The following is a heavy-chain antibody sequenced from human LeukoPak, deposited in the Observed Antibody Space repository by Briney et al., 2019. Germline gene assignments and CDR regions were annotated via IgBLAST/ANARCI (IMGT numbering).Heavy chain of an antibody. V-gene: IGHV3-30-3*01. J-gene: IGHJ6*02. Sequence: GRSLRLPCAASGFTFGSYAMHWVRQAPGKGLEWAAVMSFDGTHIYYADSVKGRFTISRDNSKNTLYLQMNSLRAEDTAVYYCARCSGYGMDVWGQGTTVTVSS. CDR2: MSFDGTHI. D-gene: IGHD3-10*02. CDR1: GFTFGSYA. CDR3: ARCSGYGMDV.